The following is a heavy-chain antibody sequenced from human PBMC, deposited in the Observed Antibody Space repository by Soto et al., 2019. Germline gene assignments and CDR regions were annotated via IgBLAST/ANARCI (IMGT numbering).Heavy chain of an antibody. D-gene: IGHD6-13*01. CDR1: GYTFTSYG. J-gene: IGHJ5*02. V-gene: IGHV1-18*01. Sequence: ASVKVSCKASGYTFTSYGISWVRQAPGQGLEWMGWISAYNGNTKYSQKFQGRVTITRDTSASTAYMELSSLRSEDTAVYYCARVAAAGLDPWGQGTLVTVSS. CDR2: ISAYNGNT. CDR3: ARVAAAGLDP.